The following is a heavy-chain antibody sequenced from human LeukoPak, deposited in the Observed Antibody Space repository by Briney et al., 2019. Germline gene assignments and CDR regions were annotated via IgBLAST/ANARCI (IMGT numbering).Heavy chain of an antibody. J-gene: IGHJ4*02. CDR3: ARVQQYDKFDY. D-gene: IGHD3-22*01. CDR1: GFTFSSYG. CDR2: ISGSGGST. V-gene: IGHV3-23*01. Sequence: PGGSLRLSCAASGFTFSSYGMSWVRQAPGKGLEWVSAISGSGGSTYYADSVKGRFTISRDNSKSTLYLQMNSLRAEDTAVYYCARVQQYDKFDYWGQGTLVTVSS.